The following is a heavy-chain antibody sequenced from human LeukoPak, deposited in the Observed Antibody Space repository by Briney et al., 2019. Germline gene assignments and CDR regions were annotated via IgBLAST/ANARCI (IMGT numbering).Heavy chain of an antibody. J-gene: IGHJ5*02. CDR1: GGSISSGGYY. Sequence: PSQTLSLTCTVSGGSISSGGYYWSWIRQHPGKGLEWIGYIYYSGSTYYNPSLKSRVTISVDTSKNQFSLKLSSVTAADTAVYYCARDRSCSYGDYAWFDPWGQGTLVTVSS. V-gene: IGHV4-31*03. CDR3: ARDRSCSYGDYAWFDP. CDR2: IYYSGST. D-gene: IGHD4-17*01.